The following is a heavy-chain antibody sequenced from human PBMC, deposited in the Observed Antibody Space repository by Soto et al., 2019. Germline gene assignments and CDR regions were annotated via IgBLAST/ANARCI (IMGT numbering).Heavy chain of an antibody. J-gene: IGHJ6*02. Sequence: GGSLRLSCAASGFTFSSYSMNWVRQAPGKELEWVSSISSSSSYIYYADSVKGRFTISRDNAKNSLYLQMNSLRAEDTAVYYCARDSGNSGSYYYYGMDVWGQGTTVTVSS. CDR2: ISSSSSYI. CDR3: ARDSGNSGSYYYYGMDV. V-gene: IGHV3-21*01. D-gene: IGHD1-26*01. CDR1: GFTFSSYS.